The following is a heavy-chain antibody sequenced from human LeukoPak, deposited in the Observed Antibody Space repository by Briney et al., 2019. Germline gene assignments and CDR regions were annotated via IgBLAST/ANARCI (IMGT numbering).Heavy chain of an antibody. CDR2: INHGGNT. CDR1: GGSFSGYF. CDR3: ARRPKRGYSGYDLGCNWFNP. J-gene: IGHJ5*02. V-gene: IGHV4-34*01. D-gene: IGHD5-12*01. Sequence: PSETLSLTCAVYGGSFSGYFWSWIRQSPGKGLEWIGEINHGGNTNYNPSLKSRVTISLDTSKNHFSLNLSSVNAADTAVYYCARRPKRGYSGYDLGCNWFNPWGQGTLVTVSS.